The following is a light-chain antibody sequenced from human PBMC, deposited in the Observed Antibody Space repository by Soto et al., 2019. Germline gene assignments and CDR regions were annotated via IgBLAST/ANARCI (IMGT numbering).Light chain of an antibody. V-gene: IGLV1-44*01. J-gene: IGLJ2*01. CDR2: SKN. CDR3: ASWDDSLEGVF. Sequence: QSAVTQPPSASGPPGQTVTISCSGSSSNIGGNVVNWYQQVPGTAPRLLIDSKNQRPSGVPDRFSASKSGTTASLAISGLQSEDEADYYCASWDDSLEGVFFGGGTKLTVL. CDR1: SSNIGGNV.